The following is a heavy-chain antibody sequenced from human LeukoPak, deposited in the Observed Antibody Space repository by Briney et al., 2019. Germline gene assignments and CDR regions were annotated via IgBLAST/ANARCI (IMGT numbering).Heavy chain of an antibody. V-gene: IGHV4-34*01. CDR1: GGSFSGCY. CDR2: INHSGST. Sequence: SETLSLTCAVYGGSFSGCYWSWIRQPPGKGLEWIGEINHSGSTNYNPSLKSRVTISVDTSKNQFSLKLSSVTAADTAVYYCARGNHYYGSYFGLGIGEYWGQGTLVTVSS. D-gene: IGHD3-10*01. CDR3: ARGNHYYGSYFGLGIGEY. J-gene: IGHJ4*02.